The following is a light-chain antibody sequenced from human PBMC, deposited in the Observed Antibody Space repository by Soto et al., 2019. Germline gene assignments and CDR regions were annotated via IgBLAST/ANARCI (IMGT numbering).Light chain of an antibody. Sequence: QSALTQPASVSGSPGQSITISCTGTSSDVGGYNYVSWYQQHPGKAPKLMIYDVSHRPSGVSNRFSGSKSGNTASLTISGLQAEDEADYYCSSYTSSSTLGYVFGTGTKLTVL. CDR2: DVS. CDR1: SSDVGGYNY. V-gene: IGLV2-14*01. CDR3: SSYTSSSTLGYV. J-gene: IGLJ1*01.